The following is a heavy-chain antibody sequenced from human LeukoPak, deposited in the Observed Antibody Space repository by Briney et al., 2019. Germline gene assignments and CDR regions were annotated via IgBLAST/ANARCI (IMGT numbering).Heavy chain of an antibody. CDR2: IYTSGYP. Sequence: SQTLSLTCTVSGGSTSSGLYYWSWIRQPAGKGLEWIGRIYTSGYPNYNPSLKSRVTISVDTSKNQFSLKLSSVTAADTAVYYCASRFNSGSYFYYWGQGTLVTVSS. CDR3: ASRFNSGSYFYY. D-gene: IGHD1-26*01. V-gene: IGHV4-61*02. J-gene: IGHJ4*02. CDR1: GGSTSSGLYY.